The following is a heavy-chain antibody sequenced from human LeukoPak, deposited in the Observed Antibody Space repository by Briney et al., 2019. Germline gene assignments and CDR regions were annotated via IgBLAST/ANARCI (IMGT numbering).Heavy chain of an antibody. D-gene: IGHD2-21*01. Sequence: ASVKVSCKASGYTFTSYGISWVRQAPGQGLEWMGWISAYNGNTNYAQKLQGRVTMTTDTSTSTAYMELRSLRSDDTAVYYCARDRPPLAYCGGDCYSNAFDIWGQGTMVTVSS. V-gene: IGHV1-18*01. CDR2: ISAYNGNT. CDR3: ARDRPPLAYCGGDCYSNAFDI. J-gene: IGHJ3*02. CDR1: GYTFTSYG.